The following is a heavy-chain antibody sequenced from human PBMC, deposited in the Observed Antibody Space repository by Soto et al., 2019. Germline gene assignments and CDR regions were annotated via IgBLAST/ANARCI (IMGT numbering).Heavy chain of an antibody. V-gene: IGHV3-20*04. CDR2: INWNGGTT. CDR3: ARVLYGYSSSFYYLDY. Sequence: PGGSLRLSCAASGFTFNDHGMTWVRQAPGKGLEWVSGINWNGGTTRYVDPVKGRFTISRDNAQNPLYLQMNNLRAEDTALYYCARVLYGYSSSFYYLDYWGQGTLVTVSS. CDR1: GFTFNDHG. J-gene: IGHJ4*02. D-gene: IGHD6-13*01.